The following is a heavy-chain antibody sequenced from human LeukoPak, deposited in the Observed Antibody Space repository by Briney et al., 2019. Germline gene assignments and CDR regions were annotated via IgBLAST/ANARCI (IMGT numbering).Heavy chain of an antibody. Sequence: SETLSLTCTVSGGSISSHYWSWIRQPPGKGLEWIGYIYYSGSTNYNPSLKSRVTISVDTSKNQFSLKLSSVTAADTAVYYCARARVAPARLLDYWGQGTLVTVSS. CDR3: ARARVAPARLLDY. CDR2: IYYSGST. D-gene: IGHD2-2*01. J-gene: IGHJ4*02. CDR1: GGSISSHY. V-gene: IGHV4-59*11.